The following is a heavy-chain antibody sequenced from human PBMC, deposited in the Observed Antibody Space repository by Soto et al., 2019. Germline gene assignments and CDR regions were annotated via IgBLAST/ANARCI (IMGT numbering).Heavy chain of an antibody. J-gene: IGHJ4*02. CDR1: GFTFSSYA. CDR3: ARDPFNYYDSSGGDFYFDY. Sequence: QVQLVESGGGVVQPGRSLRLSCAASGFTFSSYAMHWVRQAPGKGLEWVAVISYDGSNKYYADSVKGRFTISRDNSKNTLYLQMNSLRAEDTAVYYCARDPFNYYDSSGGDFYFDYWGQGTLVTVSS. CDR2: ISYDGSNK. V-gene: IGHV3-30-3*01. D-gene: IGHD3-22*01.